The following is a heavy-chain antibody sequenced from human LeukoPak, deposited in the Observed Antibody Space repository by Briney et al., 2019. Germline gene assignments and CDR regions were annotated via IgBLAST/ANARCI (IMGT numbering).Heavy chain of an antibody. D-gene: IGHD6-13*01. J-gene: IGHJ4*02. CDR2: ISGSGGST. Sequence: GGSLRLSCAASGFTFSSYAMSWVRQAPGEGLEWVSAISGSGGSTYYADSVKGRFTISRDNSKNTLYLQMNSLRAEDTAVYYCAKVPIAAAGGDDFDYWGQGTLVTVSS. CDR1: GFTFSSYA. CDR3: AKVPIAAAGGDDFDY. V-gene: IGHV3-23*01.